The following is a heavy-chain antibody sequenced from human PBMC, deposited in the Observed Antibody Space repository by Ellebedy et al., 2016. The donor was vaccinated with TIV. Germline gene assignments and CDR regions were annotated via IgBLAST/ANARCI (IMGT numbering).Heavy chain of an antibody. CDR2: IYSGGTT. D-gene: IGHD4-17*01. J-gene: IGHJ4*02. CDR3: ASRTRGDYPYFDF. Sequence: GESLKISCAASGFSVSRQYMSWVRQAPGKGLEWVSLIYSGGTTYYADSVKGRFTISRDNSKNTLYLQMNSLRAEDTALYYFASRTRGDYPYFDFWGQGTLVTVSS. CDR1: GFSVSRQY. V-gene: IGHV3-53*01.